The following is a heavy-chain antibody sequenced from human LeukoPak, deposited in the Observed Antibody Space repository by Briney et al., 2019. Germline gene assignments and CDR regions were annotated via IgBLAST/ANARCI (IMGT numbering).Heavy chain of an antibody. CDR3: ARXXGPFDI. CDR1: GFTFSSHW. Sequence: GSLRLSCAASGFTFSSHWLSWVRQAPGKGLEWVANIKQDGSEKYYVDFVKGRFTISRDNAKNSLYLQMNSLRAEDTAVYYCARXXGPFDIWGQGTMVTVSS. J-gene: IGHJ3*02. V-gene: IGHV3-7*01. CDR2: IKQDGSEK.